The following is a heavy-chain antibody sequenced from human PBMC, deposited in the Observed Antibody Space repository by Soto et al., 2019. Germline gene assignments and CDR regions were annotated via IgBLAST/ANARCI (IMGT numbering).Heavy chain of an antibody. Sequence: EAQLVESGGGLVQPGSSLRLSCAASGFTFDDYAMHWVRQAPGKGLEWVSGISWNSGAKGYATSVKGRFTISRDNAKNSLYLQMNSLRGEDTAVYYCAKVNGAVAGDHFAHWGQGTLVTVSS. CDR1: GFTFDDYA. J-gene: IGHJ4*02. CDR3: AKVNGAVAGDHFAH. D-gene: IGHD6-19*01. CDR2: ISWNSGAK. V-gene: IGHV3-9*01.